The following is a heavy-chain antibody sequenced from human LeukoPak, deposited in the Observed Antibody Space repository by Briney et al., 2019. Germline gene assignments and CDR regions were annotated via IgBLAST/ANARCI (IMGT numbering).Heavy chain of an antibody. Sequence: SETLSLTCTVSGGSISSSSYYWAWIRQPPGKGLEWIGSIYYSGNTYYKSSLKSRVTISVDTSKNQFSLKLSSVTAADTAVYYCARVEYSSSCDYWGQGTLVTVSS. V-gene: IGHV4-39*07. J-gene: IGHJ4*02. CDR3: ARVEYSSSCDY. D-gene: IGHD6-6*01. CDR2: IYYSGNT. CDR1: GGSISSSSYY.